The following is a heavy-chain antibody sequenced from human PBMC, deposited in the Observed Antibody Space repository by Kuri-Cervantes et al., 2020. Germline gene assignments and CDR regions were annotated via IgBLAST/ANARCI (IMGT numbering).Heavy chain of an antibody. Sequence: SETLSLTCAVSGGSISSSNWWSWVRQPPGKGLEWIGEIYHSGSTNYNPSLKSRVTISVDTSKNQFSLKLNSVTAADTAVYYCARGGIAVAVAFDIWGQGTMVTVSS. J-gene: IGHJ3*02. D-gene: IGHD6-19*01. CDR2: IYHSGST. CDR1: GGSISSSNW. V-gene: IGHV4-4*02. CDR3: ARGGIAVAVAFDI.